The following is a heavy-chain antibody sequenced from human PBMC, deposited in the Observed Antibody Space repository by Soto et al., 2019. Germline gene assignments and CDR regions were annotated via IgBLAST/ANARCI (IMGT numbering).Heavy chain of an antibody. Sequence: GGSLRLSCAVSGFTFTSFGMIWVRQAPGKGLEWVSFIGSGGSTYYADSVKGRFTISRDNSKNTLYLQINSLRAEDTAVYYCARDAATYCSSTSCYVTVYYGMDVWGQGTTVTVSS. CDR3: ARDAATYCSSTSCYVTVYYGMDV. J-gene: IGHJ6*02. V-gene: IGHV3-23*01. CDR1: GFTFTSFG. D-gene: IGHD2-2*01. CDR2: IGSGGST.